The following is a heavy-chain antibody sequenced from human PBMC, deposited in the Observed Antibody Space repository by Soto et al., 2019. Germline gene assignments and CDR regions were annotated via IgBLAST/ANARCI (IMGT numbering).Heavy chain of an antibody. D-gene: IGHD5-12*01. CDR3: ARDPYSGYDLWGAFDI. CDR1: GGSISSGDYY. J-gene: IGHJ3*02. V-gene: IGHV4-30-4*01. CDR2: IYYSGST. Sequence: PSETLSLTCTVSGGSISSGDYYWSWIRQPPXKGLEWIGYIYYSGSTYYNPSLKSRVTISVDTSKNQFSLKLSSVTAADTAAYYCARDPYSGYDLWGAFDIWGQGTMVTVSS.